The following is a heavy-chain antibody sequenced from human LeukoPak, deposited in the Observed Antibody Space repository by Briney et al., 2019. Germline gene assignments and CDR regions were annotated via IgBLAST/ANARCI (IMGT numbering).Heavy chain of an antibody. CDR3: ANSGQDLAFDI. J-gene: IGHJ3*02. CDR2: SIPIFGTA. D-gene: IGHD1-26*01. V-gene: IGHV1-69*01. CDR1: GGTFSSYA. Sequence: ASVKVSCKASGGTFSSYAISCVRQAPGQGLECIGGSIPIFGTANYAQKFQGRVTITAGESTSTAYMELSSLRSEDKAVYYCANSGQDLAFDIWGQGTMVTVSS.